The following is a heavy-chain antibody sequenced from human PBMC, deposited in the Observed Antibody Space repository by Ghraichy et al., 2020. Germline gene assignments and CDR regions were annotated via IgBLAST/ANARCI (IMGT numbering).Heavy chain of an antibody. CDR1: GGTFSSYA. Sequence: SVKVSCKASGGTFSSYAISWVRQAPGQGLEWMGGIIPIFGTANYAQKFQGRVTITADESTSTAYMELSSLRSEDTAVYYCARAERQQLVRPHYYYYGMDVWGQGTTVTVSS. D-gene: IGHD6-13*01. J-gene: IGHJ6*02. CDR2: IIPIFGTA. CDR3: ARAERQQLVRPHYYYYGMDV. V-gene: IGHV1-69*13.